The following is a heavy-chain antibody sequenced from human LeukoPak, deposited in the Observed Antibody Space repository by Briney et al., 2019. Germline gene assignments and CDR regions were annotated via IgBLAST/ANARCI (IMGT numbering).Heavy chain of an antibody. V-gene: IGHV1-2*02. CDR3: ARASWELLPHDAFDI. D-gene: IGHD1-26*01. CDR2: INPNSGGT. Sequence: GASVKVSCKASGYTFTGYYMHWVRQAPGQGLEWMGWINPNSGGTNYAQQFQGRVTMTRDTSISTAYMELSRLRSDDTAVYYCARASWELLPHDAFDIWGQGTMVTVSS. J-gene: IGHJ3*02. CDR1: GYTFTGYY.